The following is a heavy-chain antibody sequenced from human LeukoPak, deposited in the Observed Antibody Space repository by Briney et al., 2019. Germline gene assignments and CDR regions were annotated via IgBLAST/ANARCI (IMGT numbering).Heavy chain of an antibody. CDR3: ARVHSEYYYDSSGYYY. Sequence: GGSLRLSCAASGFTFSSYWMHWVRQAPGKGLVWVSRINSDGSSTSYADSVKGRFTISRDNAKNTLYLQMNSLKAEDTAVYYCARVHSEYYYDSSGYYYWGQGTLLTVSS. D-gene: IGHD3-22*01. V-gene: IGHV3-74*01. CDR2: INSDGSST. J-gene: IGHJ4*02. CDR1: GFTFSSYW.